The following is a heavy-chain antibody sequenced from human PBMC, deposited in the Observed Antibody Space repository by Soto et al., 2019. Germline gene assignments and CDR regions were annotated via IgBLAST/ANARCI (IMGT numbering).Heavy chain of an antibody. CDR1: GFTFSSYG. Sequence: GGSLRLSCAASGFTFSSYGMHWVRQAPGKGLEWVAVISYDGSNKYYADSVKGRFTISRDNSKNTLYLQMNSLRAEDTAVYHCANDESWLDPWGQGTLVTVSS. J-gene: IGHJ5*02. CDR3: ANDESWLDP. V-gene: IGHV3-30*18. CDR2: ISYDGSNK.